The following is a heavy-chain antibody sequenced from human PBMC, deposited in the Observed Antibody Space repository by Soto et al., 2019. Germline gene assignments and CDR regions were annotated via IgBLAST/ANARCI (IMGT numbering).Heavy chain of an antibody. CDR2: IRDSDSGGST. Sequence: EVQLLEPGGGLVQPGGSLRLSCAASGFTFSNSAMTWVRQAPAKGLEWVSTIRDSDSGGSTFYADSVKGRFAISRDDSKNTLYLQMSSLRAEDTAMYYCAKVRVGIDVDFDYWGQGALVTVSS. CDR1: GFTFSNSA. J-gene: IGHJ4*02. V-gene: IGHV3-23*01. D-gene: IGHD2-21*01. CDR3: AKVRVGIDVDFDY.